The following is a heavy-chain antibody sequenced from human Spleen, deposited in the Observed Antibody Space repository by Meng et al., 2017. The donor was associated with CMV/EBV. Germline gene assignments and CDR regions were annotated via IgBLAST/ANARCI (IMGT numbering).Heavy chain of an antibody. J-gene: IGHJ6*02. Sequence: GESLKISCAASGFTFSIYGMHWVRQAPGKGLEWVAVIWYDGSDKYYGDSVKGRFSISRDNSKNALYLQMNSLRAEDTAVYYCAKDRYYSGAGSYGMDVWGQGTTVTVS. CDR2: IWYDGSDK. D-gene: IGHD3-10*01. CDR3: AKDRYYSGAGSYGMDV. CDR1: GFTFSIYG. V-gene: IGHV3-33*06.